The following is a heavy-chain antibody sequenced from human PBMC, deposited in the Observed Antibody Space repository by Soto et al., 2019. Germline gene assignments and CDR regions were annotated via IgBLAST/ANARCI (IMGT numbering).Heavy chain of an antibody. CDR3: ATGFIFAATTPEFDY. V-gene: IGHV3-23*01. CDR1: GFTFTTYA. D-gene: IGHD2-15*01. CDR2: VTDSGGRT. Sequence: EVQLLESGGGLVQPGGSLRLSCAASGFTFTTYAMSWVRQAPGKGLEWVSGVTDSGGRTYYADSVKGRFTISRDNSKNTLYLHMNSLRAEDTAVYYCATGFIFAATTPEFDYWGQGTLVTVSS. J-gene: IGHJ4*02.